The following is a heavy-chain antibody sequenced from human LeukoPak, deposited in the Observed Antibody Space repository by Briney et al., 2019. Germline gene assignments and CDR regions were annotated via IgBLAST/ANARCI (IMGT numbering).Heavy chain of an antibody. CDR1: GGSCDDYY. Sequence: PSETLSLTCDLSGGSCDDYYCSWIRQPPGKGLEWIGEIHPHGIFYSNSSLMSRVTISIDTSKTQFSLRLTSVAAADTAFYYCSRGRDRSKAGDHWGPGSLVTVSS. J-gene: IGHJ4*02. CDR3: SRGRDRSKAGDH. V-gene: IGHV4-34*01. D-gene: IGHD5-24*01. CDR2: IHPHGIF.